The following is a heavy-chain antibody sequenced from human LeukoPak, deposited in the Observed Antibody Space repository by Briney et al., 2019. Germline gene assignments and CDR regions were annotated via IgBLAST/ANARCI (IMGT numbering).Heavy chain of an antibody. V-gene: IGHV3-66*01. Sequence: GGSLRLSCAASGFTVSSNYMSWVRQAPGKGLEWVSVIYSGGSTYYADSVKGRFTISRDNSKNTLYLQMNSLRAEDTAVYYCSGYDFWSGQDFWGQGTLVTVSS. CDR3: SGYDFWSGQDF. CDR1: GFTVSSNY. CDR2: IYSGGST. J-gene: IGHJ1*01. D-gene: IGHD3-3*01.